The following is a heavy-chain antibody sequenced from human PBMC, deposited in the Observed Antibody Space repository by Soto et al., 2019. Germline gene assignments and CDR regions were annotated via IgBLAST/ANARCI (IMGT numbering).Heavy chain of an antibody. CDR2: ILHSGST. D-gene: IGHD3-10*01. CDR1: GGSINSGDYY. CDR3: ARDRYYGSGTYYNFYSGMDV. J-gene: IGHJ6*02. Sequence: PSETLSLTCTVSGGSINSGDYYWPWVRQPPGKGLEWIGNILHSGSTYYTPSLQSRVTISLDTSKNHFSLKLSSVTPADTAAYYCARDRYYGSGTYYNFYSGMDVWGQGTTVTVSS. V-gene: IGHV4-30-4*01.